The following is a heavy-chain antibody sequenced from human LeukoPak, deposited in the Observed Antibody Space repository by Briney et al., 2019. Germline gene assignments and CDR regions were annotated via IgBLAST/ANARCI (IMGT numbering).Heavy chain of an antibody. CDR3: ARDLGAYYYDFDY. J-gene: IGHJ4*02. CDR2: INPNSGGT. CDR1: GYTFTGYY. Sequence: ASLKVSRKASGYTFTGYYMHWVRQAPGQGLEWMGWINPNSGGTNYAQKFQGRVTMTRDTSISTAYMEPSRLRSDDTAVYYCARDLGAYYYDFDYWGQGTLVTVSS. D-gene: IGHD3-10*01. V-gene: IGHV1-2*02.